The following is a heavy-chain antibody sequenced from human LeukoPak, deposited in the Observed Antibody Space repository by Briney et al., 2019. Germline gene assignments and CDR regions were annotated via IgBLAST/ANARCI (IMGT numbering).Heavy chain of an antibody. CDR2: FNPEDGET. J-gene: IGHJ6*04. CDR1: GNTFTELS. D-gene: IGHD3-10*01. CDR3: ATGPPPLLGIDV. Sequence: AAVKVSCKCSGNTFTELSMHRMRQAPGKGIEWMGGFNPEDGETIYAQKFKGRVTMTDDTSTDTAYMELSSLRSEDTAVYYCATGPPPLLGIDVWGKGTTVTVSS. V-gene: IGHV1-24*01.